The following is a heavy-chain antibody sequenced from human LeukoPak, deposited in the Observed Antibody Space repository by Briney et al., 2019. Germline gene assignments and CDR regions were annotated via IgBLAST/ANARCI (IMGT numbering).Heavy chain of an antibody. CDR1: GGSFSGYY. Sequence: PSETLSLTCAVYGGSFSGYYWSWIRQPPGKGLEWIGEINHSGSTNYNPSLKSRVAISVDTSKNQFSLKLSSVTAADTAVYYCARRREPLLWFGELLKKTNHYFDYWGQGTLVTVSS. V-gene: IGHV4-34*01. D-gene: IGHD3-10*01. J-gene: IGHJ4*02. CDR3: ARRREPLLWFGELLKKTNHYFDY. CDR2: INHSGST.